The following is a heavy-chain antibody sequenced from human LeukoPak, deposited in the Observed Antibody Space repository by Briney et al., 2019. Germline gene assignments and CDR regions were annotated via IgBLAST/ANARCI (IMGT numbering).Heavy chain of an antibody. CDR1: GFTVSSNY. CDR3: ARGGGSSSWFPPKYYFDY. J-gene: IGHJ4*02. D-gene: IGHD6-13*01. Sequence: GGSLRLSCAASGFTVSSNYVSWVRQAPGKGLEWVSVIYSGGSTYYADSVKGRFTISRDNSKNTLYLQMNSLRAEDTAVYYCARGGGSSSWFPPKYYFDYWGQGTLVTVSS. CDR2: IYSGGST. V-gene: IGHV3-66*01.